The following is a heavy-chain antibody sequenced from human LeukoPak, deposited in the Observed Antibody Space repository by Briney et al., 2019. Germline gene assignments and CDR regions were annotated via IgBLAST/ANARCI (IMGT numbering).Heavy chain of an antibody. J-gene: IGHJ4*02. CDR1: GGSISSYY. D-gene: IGHD2-2*01. V-gene: IGHV4-59*01. CDR2: IYYSGST. Sequence: KPSETLSLTCTVSGGSISSYYWSWIRQPPGKGLEWIGYIYYSGSTNYNPSLKSRVTISVDTSKNQFSLKLSSVTAADTAVYFCARAGSSSSSWILEYWGQGSLVTVSS. CDR3: ARAGSSSSSWILEY.